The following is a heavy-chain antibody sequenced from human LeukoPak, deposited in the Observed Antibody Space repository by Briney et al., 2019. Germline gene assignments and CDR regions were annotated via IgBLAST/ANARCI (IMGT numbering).Heavy chain of an antibody. Sequence: GGSLRLSCVASGSTFSTYSMNWVRQAPGKGLEWVSSISFTGSYIYYADSLKGRFTISRDNAKNSLYLQVNSLRAEDTAVYYCARGGCSGGSCYSVDPWGQGTLVTVSS. CDR1: GSTFSTYS. V-gene: IGHV3-21*01. J-gene: IGHJ5*02. CDR2: ISFTGSYI. D-gene: IGHD2-15*01. CDR3: ARGGCSGGSCYSVDP.